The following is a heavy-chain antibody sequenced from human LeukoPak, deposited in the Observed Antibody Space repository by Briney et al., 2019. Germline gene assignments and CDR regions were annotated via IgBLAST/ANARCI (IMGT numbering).Heavy chain of an antibody. J-gene: IGHJ3*02. CDR3: ARAREMDDAFDI. Sequence: SGGSLRLSCAAPGFTFSSYGMHWVRQAPGKGLEWVAVIWYDGSNKYYADSVKGRFTISRDNSKNTLYLQMNSLRAEDTAVYYCARAREMDDAFDIWGQGTMVTVSS. CDR2: IWYDGSNK. D-gene: IGHD2-8*01. V-gene: IGHV3-33*01. CDR1: GFTFSSYG.